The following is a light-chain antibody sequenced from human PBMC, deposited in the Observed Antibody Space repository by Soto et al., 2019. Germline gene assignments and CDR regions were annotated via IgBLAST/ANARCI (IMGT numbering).Light chain of an antibody. J-gene: IGLJ1*01. Sequence: SYELTQPPSVSVAPGQTARITCGGDNLGSKGVHWYQQKPGQAPVLVVYDDSDRPSGIPERFSGSNSGNTATLTISRVAAGDEADYYCQVWDNDSDHHVFGTGTKVTVL. CDR1: NLGSKG. V-gene: IGLV3-21*02. CDR3: QVWDNDSDHHV. CDR2: DDS.